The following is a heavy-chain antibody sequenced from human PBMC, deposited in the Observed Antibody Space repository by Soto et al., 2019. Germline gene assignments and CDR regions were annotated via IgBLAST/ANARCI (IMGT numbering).Heavy chain of an antibody. CDR3: AREGGRGAPSPPTMGAFDI. Sequence: GGSLRLSCAASGFTFSDHYMDWVRQAPGKGLEWVGRTRNKANSYTTEYAASVKGRFTISRDDSKNSLYLQMNSLKTEDTAVYYCAREGGRGAPSPPTMGAFDIWGQGTMVTVSS. CDR1: GFTFSDHY. J-gene: IGHJ3*02. CDR2: TRNKANSYTT. V-gene: IGHV3-72*01. D-gene: IGHD3-10*01.